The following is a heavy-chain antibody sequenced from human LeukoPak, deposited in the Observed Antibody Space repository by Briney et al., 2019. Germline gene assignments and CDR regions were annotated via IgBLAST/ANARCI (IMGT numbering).Heavy chain of an antibody. V-gene: IGHV3-74*01. D-gene: IGHD3-22*01. CDR2: ISSDGSRV. J-gene: IGHJ4*02. Sequence: GGSLRLSCAASGFTFSDYWMHWVRQAPGKGLVWVSRISSDGSRVTYADSVKGRFTISRDNAKSTLYLQMNSLRAEDTAVYYCAREATPGVPRGLLLWGQGTLVTVSS. CDR1: GFTFSDYW. CDR3: AREATPGVPRGLLL.